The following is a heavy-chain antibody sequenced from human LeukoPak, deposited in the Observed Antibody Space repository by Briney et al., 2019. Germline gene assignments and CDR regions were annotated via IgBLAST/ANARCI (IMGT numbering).Heavy chain of an antibody. CDR2: IYYSGST. V-gene: IGHV4-31*03. CDR3: ARGRGRITIFGVPEYYYYGMDV. J-gene: IGHJ6*02. D-gene: IGHD3-3*01. Sequence: PSETLSLTCTVSGGSISGGGYYWSWIRQHPGKGLEWIGYIYYSGSTYYNPSLKSRVTISVDTSKNQFSLKLSSVTGADTAVYYCARGRGRITIFGVPEYYYYGMDVWGQGTTVTVSS. CDR1: GGSISGGGYY.